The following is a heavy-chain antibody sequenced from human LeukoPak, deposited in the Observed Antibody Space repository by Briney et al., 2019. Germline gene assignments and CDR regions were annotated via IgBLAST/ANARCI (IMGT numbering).Heavy chain of an antibody. CDR3: TTLWPAAMGVGY. CDR2: IKSNSNGGTI. D-gene: IGHD2-2*01. CDR1: GFTFSNAW. J-gene: IGHJ4*02. V-gene: IGHV3-15*01. Sequence: GGSLRLSCAASGFTFSNAWMSWVRQAPGKGLEWVGRIKSNSNGGTIDYAAPVKGRFTISRDDPKNTLYLQMNSLKTEDTAVYYCTTLWPAAMGVGYWGQGTLVTVSS.